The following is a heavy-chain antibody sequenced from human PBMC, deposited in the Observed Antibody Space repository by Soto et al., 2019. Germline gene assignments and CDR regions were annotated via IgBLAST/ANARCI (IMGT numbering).Heavy chain of an antibody. Sequence: QVQLVQSGSEVNKPGASVKVSCKTSGYTFTLYGISWVRQAPGQGLEWMGWISTYNGNTKYAQKLQGRVTMTTDTSTSTAYMELRSLKSDDTAVYYCARMSASSLDYWGQGTLVTVSS. D-gene: IGHD2-2*01. J-gene: IGHJ4*02. CDR2: ISTYNGNT. CDR1: GYTFTLYG. V-gene: IGHV1-18*04. CDR3: ARMSASSLDY.